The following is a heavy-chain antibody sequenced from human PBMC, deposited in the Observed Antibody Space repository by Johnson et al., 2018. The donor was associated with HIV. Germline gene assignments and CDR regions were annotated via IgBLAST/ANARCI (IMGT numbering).Heavy chain of an antibody. CDR1: GVIVSSNY. J-gene: IGHJ3*02. D-gene: IGHD6-6*01. V-gene: IGHV3-7*01. CDR2: IKEDGGER. Sequence: VQLVESGGGLVQPGGSLRLSCAASGVIVSSNYMSWVRQAPGKGLEWVANIKEDGGERYYVVSVKGRFTISRDNAKNSVYLQMNSLRAEDTAIYYCAREDSSSPAAAFDIWGQGTMVTVSS. CDR3: AREDSSSPAAAFDI.